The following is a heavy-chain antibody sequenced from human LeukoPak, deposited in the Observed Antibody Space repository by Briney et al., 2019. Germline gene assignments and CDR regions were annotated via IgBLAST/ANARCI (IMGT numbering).Heavy chain of an antibody. CDR2: SNAGNGNT. CDR3: AKFTRGKVVGAFDI. J-gene: IGHJ3*02. Sequence: GASVKVSCKASGYTFTSYAMHWVRQAPGQRLEWMGWSNAGNGNTKYSQEFQGRVTITRDTSASTAYMELSSLRSEDTAVYYCAKFTRGKVVGAFDIWGQGTMVTVSS. V-gene: IGHV1-3*02. D-gene: IGHD2-21*01. CDR1: GYTFTSYA.